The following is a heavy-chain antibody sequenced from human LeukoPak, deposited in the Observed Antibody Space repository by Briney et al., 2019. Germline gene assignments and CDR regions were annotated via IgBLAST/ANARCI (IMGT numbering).Heavy chain of an antibody. CDR3: AVRPGRNNWNYGVY. V-gene: IGHV3-23*01. Sequence: GGSLRLSCAASGFTFSSYAMSWVRQAPGKGPEWVSAISGSGGSTYYADSVKGRFTISRDNSKNTLYLQMNSLRAEDTAVYYCAVRPGRNNWNYGVYWGQGTLVTVSS. CDR2: ISGSGGST. J-gene: IGHJ4*02. CDR1: GFTFSSYA. D-gene: IGHD1-20*01.